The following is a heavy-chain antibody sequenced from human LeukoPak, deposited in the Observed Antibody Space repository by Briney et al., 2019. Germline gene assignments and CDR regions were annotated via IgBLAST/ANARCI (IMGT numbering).Heavy chain of an antibody. V-gene: IGHV3-30*02. D-gene: IGHD1-26*01. CDR1: GFPFSDYV. Sequence: PGGSLRLSCAASGFPFSDYVMHWVRQAPGKGLEWVSVIRYDGNNKYYADSVKGRFTISRDNSKNTLYLQMNSLESEDTAVYYCAKDSLRERIVGSTTRGVNDYWGQGTLVTVSS. J-gene: IGHJ4*02. CDR2: IRYDGNNK. CDR3: AKDSLRERIVGSTTRGVNDY.